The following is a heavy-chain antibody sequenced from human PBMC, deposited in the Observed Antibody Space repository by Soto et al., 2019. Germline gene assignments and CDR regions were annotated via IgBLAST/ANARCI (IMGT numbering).Heavy chain of an antibody. V-gene: IGHV3-74*01. D-gene: IGHD3-10*01. CDR1: GFTFDYYW. CDR2: VHSDGTTT. CDR3: ARGDRGGFDL. Sequence: EVQLVESGGGLVQPGESLRLSCAASGFTFDYYWMHWVRQAPGKGLVWVSRVHSDGTTTTYADSVTGRFTISRDNARNTVSLQMSSLRAEDTAIYYCARGDRGGFDLWGHGTVVTVSS. J-gene: IGHJ3*01.